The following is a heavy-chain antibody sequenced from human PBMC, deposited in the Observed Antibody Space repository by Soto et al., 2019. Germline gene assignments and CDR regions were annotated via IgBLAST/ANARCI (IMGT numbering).Heavy chain of an antibody. Sequence: ASVKVSCKASGYTFTGYYMHWVRQAPGQGLERMGWINPNSGGTNYAQKFQGWVTMTRDTSISTAYMELRSLRSDDTAVYYCARETPVGYFDILTGCSPNDAFDIWGQGTMVTVSS. J-gene: IGHJ3*02. D-gene: IGHD3-9*01. CDR2: INPNSGGT. CDR3: ARETPVGYFDILTGCSPNDAFDI. V-gene: IGHV1-2*04. CDR1: GYTFTGYY.